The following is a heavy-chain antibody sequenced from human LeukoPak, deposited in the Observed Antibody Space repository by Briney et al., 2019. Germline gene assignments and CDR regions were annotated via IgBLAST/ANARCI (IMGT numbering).Heavy chain of an antibody. D-gene: IGHD3-10*01. CDR3: GRGISVVRGVIKYYYGLDV. CDR1: GYTFTGYY. V-gene: IGHV1-2*02. J-gene: IGHJ6*02. CDR2: VNPNSGGA. Sequence: ASVKVSCKASGYTFTGYYIHWVRQAPGQGLEWMGWVNPNSGGANYAQKFQGRVTMTRDTSISTAYMELSSLRSEDTAVYYCGRGISVVRGVIKYYYGLDVWGQGTTVTVSS.